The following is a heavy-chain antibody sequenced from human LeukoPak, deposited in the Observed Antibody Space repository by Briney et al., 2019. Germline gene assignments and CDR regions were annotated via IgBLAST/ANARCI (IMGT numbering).Heavy chain of an antibody. CDR1: GGSISSYY. CDR2: IYYSGST. D-gene: IGHD6-13*01. V-gene: IGHV4-59*01. CDR3: AREQLAPAGFDY. Sequence: SETLSLTCTVSGGSISSYYWSWIRQPPGNGLEWIGYIYYSGSTNYNPSLKSRVTISVDTSKNQFSLKLSSVTAADTAVYYCAREQLAPAGFDYWVQGTLVTVSS. J-gene: IGHJ4*02.